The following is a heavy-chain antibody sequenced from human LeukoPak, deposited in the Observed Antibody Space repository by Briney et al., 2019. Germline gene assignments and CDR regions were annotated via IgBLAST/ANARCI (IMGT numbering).Heavy chain of an antibody. J-gene: IGHJ6*03. Sequence: SETLSLTCTVSGGSISSYYWSWIRQPAGKGLEWIGRIYTSGSTNYNPSLKSRVTMSVDTSKNQFSLKLSSVTAADTAVYYCARALRRDGYNYVYHNYHMDVWGKGTTVTVSS. CDR3: ARALRRDGYNYVYHNYHMDV. D-gene: IGHD5-24*01. V-gene: IGHV4-4*07. CDR1: GGSISSYY. CDR2: IYTSGST.